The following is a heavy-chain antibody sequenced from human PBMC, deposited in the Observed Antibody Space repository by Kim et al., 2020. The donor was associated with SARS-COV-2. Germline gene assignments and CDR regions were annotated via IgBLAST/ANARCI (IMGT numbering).Heavy chain of an antibody. J-gene: IGHJ6*02. CDR1: GFTFSSYA. Sequence: GGSLRLSCAASGFTFSSYAMSWVRQAPGKGLEWVSAISVSGGSTYYADSVKGRFTISRDNSKNTLYLQMNSLRAEDTAVYYCAKDLGARYYYYGVDVWGQGTTVTVSS. CDR2: ISVSGGST. CDR3: AKDLGARYYYYGVDV. D-gene: IGHD4-17*01. V-gene: IGHV3-23*01.